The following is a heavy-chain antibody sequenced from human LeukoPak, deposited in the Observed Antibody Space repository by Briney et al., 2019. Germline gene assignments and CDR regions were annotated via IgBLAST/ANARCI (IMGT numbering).Heavy chain of an antibody. CDR1: GFTFSSYG. J-gene: IGHJ4*02. Sequence: GGSLRLSCAASGFTFSSYGMHWVRQAPGKGLEWVAFIRYDGSNKYYADSVKGRFTISRDNSKNTLYLQMNSLRAEDTAVYYCAKDRRFGELSFSFDYWGQGTLVTVSS. CDR2: IRYDGSNK. CDR3: AKDRRFGELSFSFDY. V-gene: IGHV3-30*02. D-gene: IGHD3-10*01.